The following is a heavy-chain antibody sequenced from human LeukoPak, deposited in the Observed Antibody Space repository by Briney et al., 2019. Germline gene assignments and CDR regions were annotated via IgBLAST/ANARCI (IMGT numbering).Heavy chain of an antibody. J-gene: IGHJ5*01. CDR2: INAGNGNT. CDR1: GYTFTSYA. V-gene: IGHV1-3*01. Sequence: ASVKVSCKASGYTFTSYAMHWVRQAPGQRLEWMGWINAGNGNTKYSQKFQGRVTITRDTSASTAYMELSSLRSEDTAVYYCARVKLDGSGRRDWFDPWGQGTTVTVSS. D-gene: IGHD3-10*01. CDR3: ARVKLDGSGRRDWFDP.